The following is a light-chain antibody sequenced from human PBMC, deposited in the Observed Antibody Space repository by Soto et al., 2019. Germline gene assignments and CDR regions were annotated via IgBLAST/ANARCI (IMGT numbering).Light chain of an antibody. CDR2: DAS. V-gene: IGKV1-5*01. J-gene: IGKJ1*01. CDR3: QQYNSVRWT. CDR1: QSISRW. Sequence: DIQMTQSPSTLSASVGDRVTITCRASQSISRWLAWSQQKPGKAPKLLIYDASTLEVGVPSRFSGSASGTEFTLTISSLQPDDFATYYCQQYNSVRWTFGQGTKVDIK.